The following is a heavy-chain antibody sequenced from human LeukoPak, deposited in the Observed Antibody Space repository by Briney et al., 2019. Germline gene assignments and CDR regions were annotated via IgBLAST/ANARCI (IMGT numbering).Heavy chain of an antibody. J-gene: IGHJ4*02. D-gene: IGHD7-27*01. Sequence: RRASVKVYCKTSGYTFTGYYMHWVGQAPGQGLEWMGWINPNSGGTNYAQNFQDRVTMTRDTSTSTVYMELSRLTVDDTAVYYCARDHDWGVDYWGQGTLVTVSS. CDR3: ARDHDWGVDY. CDR1: GYTFTGYY. V-gene: IGHV1-2*02. CDR2: INPNSGGT.